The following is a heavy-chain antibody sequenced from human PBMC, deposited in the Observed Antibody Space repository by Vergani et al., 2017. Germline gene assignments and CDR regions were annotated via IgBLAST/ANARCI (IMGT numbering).Heavy chain of an antibody. CDR1: GGSISSYY. J-gene: IGHJ3*02. D-gene: IGHD6-19*01. Sequence: QVQLQESGPGLVKPSETLSLTCTVSGGSISSYYWIWIRQPPGKGLEWIGYIYYSGSTNYNPSLKSRVTISVDTSKNQFSLKLSSVTAADTAVYYCAREGSGRDDAFDIWGQGTMVTVSS. V-gene: IGHV4-59*01. CDR2: IYYSGST. CDR3: AREGSGRDDAFDI.